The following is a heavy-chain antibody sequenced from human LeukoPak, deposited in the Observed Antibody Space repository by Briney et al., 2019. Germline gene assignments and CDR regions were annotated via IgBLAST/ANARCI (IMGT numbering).Heavy chain of an antibody. CDR2: IYYSGST. V-gene: IGHV4-39*07. Sequence: SETLSLTCTVSGGSISSSSYYWGWIRQPPGKGLEWIGSIYYSGSTYYNPSLKSRVTISVDTSKNQFSLKLSSVTAADTAVYYCARKLQQLDAPPYFDYWGQGTLVTVSS. J-gene: IGHJ4*02. CDR1: GGSISSSSYY. CDR3: ARKLQQLDAPPYFDY. D-gene: IGHD6-13*01.